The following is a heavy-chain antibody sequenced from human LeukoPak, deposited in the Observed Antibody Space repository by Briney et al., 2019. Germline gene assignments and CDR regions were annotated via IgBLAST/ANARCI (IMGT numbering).Heavy chain of an antibody. Sequence: GGSLRLSCAASGFTFSSYSMNWVRQAPGKGLEWVSSISSSSSYIYYADSVKGRFTISRDNAKNSLYLQTNSLRAEDTAVYYCARVGVAAPFDYWGQGTLVTVSS. V-gene: IGHV3-21*01. J-gene: IGHJ4*02. CDR3: ARVGVAAPFDY. D-gene: IGHD2-15*01. CDR1: GFTFSSYS. CDR2: ISSSSSYI.